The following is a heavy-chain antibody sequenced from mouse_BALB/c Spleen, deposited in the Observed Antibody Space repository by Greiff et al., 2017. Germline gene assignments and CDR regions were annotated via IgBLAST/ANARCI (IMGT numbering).Heavy chain of an antibody. J-gene: IGHJ4*01. CDR3: AREGITTVVAPLAMDY. Sequence: EVMLVESGGGLVKPGGSLKLSCAASGFTFSSYAMSWVRQSPEKRLEWVAEISSGGSYTYYPDTVTGRFTISRDNAKNTLYLEMSSLRSEDTAMYYCAREGITTVVAPLAMDYWGQGTSVTVSS. CDR1: GFTFSSYA. D-gene: IGHD1-1*01. V-gene: IGHV5-9-4*01. CDR2: ISSGGSYT.